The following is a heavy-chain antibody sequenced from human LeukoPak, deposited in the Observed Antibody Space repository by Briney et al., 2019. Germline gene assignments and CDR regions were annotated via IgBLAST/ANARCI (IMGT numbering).Heavy chain of an antibody. CDR1: GGTFSSYA. CDR2: IIPILGIA. Sequence: ASVTVSCKASGGTFSSYAISWVRQAPGQGLEWMGRIIPILGIANYAQKFQGRVTITADKSTSTAYMELSSLRSEDTAVYYCARGHGMDNTQERNWGQGTLVTVSS. CDR3: ARGHGMDNTQERN. J-gene: IGHJ4*02. D-gene: IGHD2-2*03. V-gene: IGHV1-69*04.